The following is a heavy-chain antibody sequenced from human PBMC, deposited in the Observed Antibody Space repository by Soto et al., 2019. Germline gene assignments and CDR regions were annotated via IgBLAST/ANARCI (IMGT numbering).Heavy chain of an antibody. D-gene: IGHD3-3*01. CDR2: IYYSGST. J-gene: IGHJ5*02. CDR3: ASTYYDFWSGYWRWFAP. Sequence: SETLSLTCTVSGGSISGYYWSWIRQPPGKGLEWIGYIYYSGSTNYNPSLKSRVTISIDTSKNQFSLKLSSVTAADTAVYYCASTYYDFWSGYWRWFAPWGQGTLVTVS. CDR1: GGSISGYY. V-gene: IGHV4-59*01.